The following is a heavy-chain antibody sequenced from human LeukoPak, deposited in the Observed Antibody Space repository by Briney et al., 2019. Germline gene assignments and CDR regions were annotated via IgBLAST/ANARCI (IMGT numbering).Heavy chain of an antibody. V-gene: IGHV3-30*18. CDR2: ISYDGSNK. J-gene: IGHJ4*02. D-gene: IGHD3-10*01. Sequence: GGSLRLSCAASGFTFSSYGMHWVRQAPGKGLEWVAVISYDGSNKYYADSVKGRFTISRDNSKNTLYLQMNSLRAEDTAVYYCAKTYLWFGELQSDYYFDYWAREPWSPSPQ. CDR1: GFTFSSYG. CDR3: AKTYLWFGELQSDYYFDY.